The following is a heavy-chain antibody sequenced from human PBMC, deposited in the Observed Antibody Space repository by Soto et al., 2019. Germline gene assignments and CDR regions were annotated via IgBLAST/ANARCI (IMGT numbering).Heavy chain of an antibody. CDR3: ARVGTPLRFGSNGMDV. CDR1: GYTFTGYG. Sequence: ASVKVSCKASGYTFTGYGISWVRQAPGQGLEWMGWISAYSGSTNYNPSLKSRVTISVDTSKNQFSLKLSSVTAADTAVYYCARVGTPLRFGSNGMDVWGQGTTVTVSS. V-gene: IGHV1-18*01. D-gene: IGHD3-10*01. CDR2: ISAYSGST. J-gene: IGHJ6*02.